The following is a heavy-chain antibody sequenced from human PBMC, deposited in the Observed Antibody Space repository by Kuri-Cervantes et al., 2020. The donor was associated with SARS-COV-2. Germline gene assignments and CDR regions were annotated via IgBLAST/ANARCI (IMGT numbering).Heavy chain of an antibody. CDR1: GGSFSGYY. V-gene: IGHV4-34*01. Sequence: SETLSLTCAVYGGSFSGYYWSWIRQPPGKGLEWIGEINHSGSTNYNPSLKSRVTISVDTSKNQFSLKLSSVTAADTAVYYCARVGDHYGSGSVDYWGQGTLVTVSS. CDR3: ARVGDHYGSGSVDY. J-gene: IGHJ4*02. CDR2: INHSGST. D-gene: IGHD3-10*01.